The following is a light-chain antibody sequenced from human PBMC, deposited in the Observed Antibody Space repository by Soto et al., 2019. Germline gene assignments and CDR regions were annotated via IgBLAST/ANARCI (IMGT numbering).Light chain of an antibody. CDR1: NSNIGRNT. Sequence: QSVLTQPPSASGTPGQRVTISCSGSNSNIGRNTVSWYQQVPGTAPKSLIYSNDQRPSGVPDRISGSRSGTSASLAISGLQSGDEAEYYCVAWDDTLGARVFGGGTKLTVL. V-gene: IGLV1-44*01. CDR2: SND. J-gene: IGLJ2*01. CDR3: VAWDDTLGARV.